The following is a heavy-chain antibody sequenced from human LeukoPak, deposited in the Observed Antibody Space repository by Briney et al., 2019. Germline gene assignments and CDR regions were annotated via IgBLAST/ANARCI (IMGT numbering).Heavy chain of an antibody. CDR3: ARGGRGSAAVVAPRSFDI. V-gene: IGHV3-74*01. Sequence: PGGSLRLSCAVSGFTFRTYWMHWVRQVPGEGLVWVSRINEDGSITNYADSVKGRLIISRDISKNTLYLQMNSLRAEDSALYYCARGGRGSAAVVAPRSFDIWGQGTMVTVSS. D-gene: IGHD3-22*01. J-gene: IGHJ3*02. CDR2: INEDGSIT. CDR1: GFTFRTYW.